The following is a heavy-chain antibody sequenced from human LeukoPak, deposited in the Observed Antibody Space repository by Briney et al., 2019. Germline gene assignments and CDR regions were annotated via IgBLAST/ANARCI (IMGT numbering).Heavy chain of an antibody. J-gene: IGHJ4*02. CDR2: ISYVGSDK. V-gene: IGHV3-30*03. CDR3: ARNLPAADY. D-gene: IGHD2-2*01. CDR1: GFTFSTYG. Sequence: PGRSLTLSCAASGFTFSTYGMHWVRQAPGKGLEWVAVISYVGSDKYYADSVKGRFTISRDNSKNTLYLQMDSLRVEDTAVYYCARNLPAADYWGQGTLVTVSS.